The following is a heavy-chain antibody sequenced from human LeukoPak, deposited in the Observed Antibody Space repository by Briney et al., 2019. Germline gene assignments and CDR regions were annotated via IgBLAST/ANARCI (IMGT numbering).Heavy chain of an antibody. D-gene: IGHD3-3*01. CDR3: ARDLGLRFPHYYMDV. J-gene: IGHJ6*03. Sequence: GASVKVSCKASGYTFTSYGISWVRQAPGQGLEWMGWISAYNGNTNYAQKLQGRVTMTTDTSTSTAYMELSRLRSDDTAVYYCARDLGLRFPHYYMDVWGKGTTVTVSS. V-gene: IGHV1-18*01. CDR1: GYTFTSYG. CDR2: ISAYNGNT.